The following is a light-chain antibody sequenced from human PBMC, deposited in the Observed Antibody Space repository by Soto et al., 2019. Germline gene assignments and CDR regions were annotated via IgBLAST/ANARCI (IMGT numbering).Light chain of an antibody. CDR2: DVN. CDR3: VSFAGGTYV. CDR1: SSDVGAYIF. J-gene: IGLJ1*01. V-gene: IGLV2-8*01. Sequence: QSALTQHHSASGSPGQSVTISCTGTSSDVGAYIFVSWYQQHPGKAPKLMVYDVNRRPPGVPDRFFGSKSGNTASLTVSGLHAEDEADYYCVSFAGGTYVVGTGTKLTVL.